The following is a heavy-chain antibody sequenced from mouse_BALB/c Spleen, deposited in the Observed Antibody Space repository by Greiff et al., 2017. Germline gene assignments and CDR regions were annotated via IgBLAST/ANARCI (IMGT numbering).Heavy chain of an antibody. Sequence: VQLQQSGAELAKPGASVKMSCKASGYTFTSYWMHWVKQRPGQGLEWIGYINPSTGYTEYNQKFKDKATLTADKSSSTAYMQLSSLTSEDSAVYYCATTMITPWFAYWGQGTLVTVSA. CDR3: ATTMITPWFAY. V-gene: IGHV1-7*01. CDR2: INPSTGYT. J-gene: IGHJ3*01. CDR1: GYTFTSYW. D-gene: IGHD2-4*01.